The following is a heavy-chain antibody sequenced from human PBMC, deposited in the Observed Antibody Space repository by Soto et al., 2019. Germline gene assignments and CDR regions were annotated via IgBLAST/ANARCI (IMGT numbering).Heavy chain of an antibody. CDR2: INHSGST. Sequence: QVQLQQWGAGLLKPSETLSLTCAVYGGSFSGYYWSWIRQPPGKGPEWIGEINHSGSTNYNPSLKSRVTISVDTSKNQFSLKLSPVTAADTAVYYCARVSAAGTPGYYYYYYGMDVWGQGTTVTVSS. CDR3: ARVSAAGTPGYYYYYYGMDV. D-gene: IGHD6-13*01. V-gene: IGHV4-34*01. CDR1: GGSFSGYY. J-gene: IGHJ6*02.